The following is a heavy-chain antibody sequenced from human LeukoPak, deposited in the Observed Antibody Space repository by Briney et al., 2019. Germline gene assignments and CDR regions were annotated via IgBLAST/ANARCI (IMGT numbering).Heavy chain of an antibody. CDR1: GFTFSSYG. CDR2: ISYDGSNK. J-gene: IGHJ4*02. Sequence: GGSLRLSCAASGFTFSSYGMHWVRQAPGKGLEWVAVISYDGSNKCYADSVKGRFTISRDNSKNTLYLQMNSLRAEDTAVYYCAKDRQVVVAATRLYFDYWGQGTLVTVSS. CDR3: AKDRQVVVAATRLYFDY. D-gene: IGHD2-15*01. V-gene: IGHV3-30*18.